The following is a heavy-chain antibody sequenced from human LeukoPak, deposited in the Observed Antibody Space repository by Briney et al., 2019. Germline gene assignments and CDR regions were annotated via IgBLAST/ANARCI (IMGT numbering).Heavy chain of an antibody. Sequence: PGGSLRLSCAASGFTFSTYAMTWVRQAPGKGLEWVALISYDGSDKYYADSVKGRFTISRDNSKSTLYLQMNSLSSEDTAVFYCAKDLSYSTIWPYFDFWGQGTLVTVSS. D-gene: IGHD6-13*01. J-gene: IGHJ4*02. V-gene: IGHV3-30*18. CDR2: ISYDGSDK. CDR3: AKDLSYSTIWPYFDF. CDR1: GFTFSTYA.